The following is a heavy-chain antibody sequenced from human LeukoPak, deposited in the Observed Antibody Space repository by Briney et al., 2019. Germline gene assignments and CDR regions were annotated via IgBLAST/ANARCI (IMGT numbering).Heavy chain of an antibody. V-gene: IGHV4-39*02. Sequence: SETLSLTCTVSGGSIRSGSHYWAWIRQPPGKGLEWIGSIYYSGSTYYNPSLENRVTISIDTSKNHFSLKLSSLSDADTSVYYCAKRDDSGGNLVDLWGQGTMVTVS. D-gene: IGHD3-22*01. CDR3: AKRDDSGGNLVDL. J-gene: IGHJ4*02. CDR1: GGSIRSGSHY. CDR2: IYYSGST.